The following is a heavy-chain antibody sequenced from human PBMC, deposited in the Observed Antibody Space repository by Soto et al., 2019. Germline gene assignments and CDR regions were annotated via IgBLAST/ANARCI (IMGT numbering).Heavy chain of an antibody. Sequence: HVQLQESGPGLVKPSEPLSLTCSVSAGSISRYYWGWVRQSPGEGLEWIAHISYTVDASYNPSLKGRVTISLDTSKNQIALSLMSVTAADTAVYYCVGSLMSRAMESFDYWGQGTLVTVTS. J-gene: IGHJ4*02. CDR3: VGSLMSRAMESFDY. D-gene: IGHD5-18*01. CDR1: AGSISRYY. CDR2: ISYTVDA. V-gene: IGHV4-59*01.